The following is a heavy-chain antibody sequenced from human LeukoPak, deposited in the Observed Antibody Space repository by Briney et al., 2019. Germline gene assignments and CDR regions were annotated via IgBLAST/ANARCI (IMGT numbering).Heavy chain of an antibody. CDR1: GFTFRSYG. Sequence: GSLRLSCSASGFTFRSYGMHWVRQASGKGLEWVAVISYDGSNKYYADSVKGRFTISRDNSKNTLSLQMNSLRAEDTAVYYCAKKRNFCSGGSCYFRDYFDYWGQGSLVTVSS. CDR2: ISYDGSNK. J-gene: IGHJ4*02. CDR3: AKKRNFCSGGSCYFRDYFDY. D-gene: IGHD2-15*01. V-gene: IGHV3-30*18.